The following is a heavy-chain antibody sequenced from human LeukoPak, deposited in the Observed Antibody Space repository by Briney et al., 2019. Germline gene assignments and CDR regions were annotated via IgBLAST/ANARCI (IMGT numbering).Heavy chain of an antibody. D-gene: IGHD3-3*01. J-gene: IGHJ4*02. Sequence: SETLSLTCTVSGGSISSYYWSWIRQPPGKGLEWIGYIYYSGSTNYNPSLKSRVTISVDTSKNQFSLKLSSATAADTAVYYCARRDTYYDFLDWGQGTLVTVSS. CDR3: ARRDTYYDFLD. CDR1: GGSISSYY. V-gene: IGHV4-59*08. CDR2: IYYSGST.